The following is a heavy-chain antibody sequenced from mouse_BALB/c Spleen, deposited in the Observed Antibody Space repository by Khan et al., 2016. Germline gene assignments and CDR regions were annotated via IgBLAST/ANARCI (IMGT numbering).Heavy chain of an antibody. CDR3: ARPPITTVVATSYWFFDV. CDR2: ISSSGNYT. CDR1: GSTFSSYA. Sequence: EVELVESGGGLVKPGGSLKLSCVASGSTFSSYAMSWVRQTPEKRLEWVATISSSGNYTYYPDSVKGRFTISRDNAKNTLYLQLSSLRSEDTAMYYCARPPITTVVATSYWFFDVWGAGTTVTVSS. D-gene: IGHD1-1*01. V-gene: IGHV5-9-3*01. J-gene: IGHJ1*01.